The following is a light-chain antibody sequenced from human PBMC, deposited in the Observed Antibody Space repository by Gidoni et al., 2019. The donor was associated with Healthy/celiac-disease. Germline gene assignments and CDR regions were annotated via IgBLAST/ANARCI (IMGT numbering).Light chain of an antibody. J-gene: IGLJ2*01. CDR3: SSYTSSSLVV. Sequence: QSALTQPASVSGSPGQSITISCTGTSSDVGGYNYVSWYQQHPGKAPKLMIYDVSYRPSGISNRFSGSESGNTASLTISGLQAEDEADYYCSSYTSSSLVVFGGGTKLTVL. V-gene: IGLV2-14*03. CDR2: DVS. CDR1: SSDVGGYNY.